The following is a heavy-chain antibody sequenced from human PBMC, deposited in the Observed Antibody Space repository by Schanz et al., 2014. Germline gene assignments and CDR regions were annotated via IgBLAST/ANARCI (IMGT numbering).Heavy chain of an antibody. CDR3: ALREKPYGPFAS. V-gene: IGHV4-30-2*06. J-gene: IGHJ4*02. CDR2: IYYSGNT. CDR1: GGSISSGGYS. D-gene: IGHD3-10*01. Sequence: LQLQESGSGLMKPSQTLSLTCAVSGGSISSGGYSWNWIRQSPGKGLEWIGYIYYSGNTYYNPSLKSRVTRPVDRSKNQFSLRLDSVTAADTAVYYCALREKPYGPFASWGQGALVTDSS.